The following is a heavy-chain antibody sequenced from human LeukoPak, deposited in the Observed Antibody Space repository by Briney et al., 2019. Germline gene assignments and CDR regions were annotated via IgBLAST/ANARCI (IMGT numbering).Heavy chain of an antibody. D-gene: IGHD2-15*01. Sequence: ASVKVSCKASGYTFTGYYMHWVRQAPGQGLEWMGWINPNSGGTNYAQKFQGRVTMTRDTSISTAYMELSRLRSDDTAVCYCARLLGYCSGGSCRRLFDPWGQGTLVTVSS. V-gene: IGHV1-2*02. CDR1: GYTFTGYY. CDR3: ARLLGYCSGGSCRRLFDP. CDR2: INPNSGGT. J-gene: IGHJ5*02.